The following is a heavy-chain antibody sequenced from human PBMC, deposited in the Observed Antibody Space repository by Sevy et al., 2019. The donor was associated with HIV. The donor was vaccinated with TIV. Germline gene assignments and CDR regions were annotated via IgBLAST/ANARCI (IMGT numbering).Heavy chain of an antibody. Sequence: SEILSLICTVSGGSISGSNYYWGWIRQPPGEGLEWIGSIDFSGSAYNNPSLNSRVTISVDTSKNQFYLRLSSVTAADTAVYYCARQDIIVSSSPRSKTLHYWGQGTSVTVSS. J-gene: IGHJ4*02. D-gene: IGHD2-2*01. CDR2: IDFSGSA. CDR1: GGSISGSNYY. V-gene: IGHV4-39*01. CDR3: ARQDIIVSSSPRSKTLHY.